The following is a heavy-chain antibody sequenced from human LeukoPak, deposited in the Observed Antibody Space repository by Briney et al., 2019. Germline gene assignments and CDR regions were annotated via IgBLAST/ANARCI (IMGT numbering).Heavy chain of an antibody. J-gene: IGHJ3*02. CDR3: ARDPQAWETAFDI. CDR1: GFTFSSYA. V-gene: IGHV3-48*03. D-gene: IGHD1-26*01. Sequence: GGSLRLSCSASGFTFSSYAMHWVRQAPGKGLEWVSYISSSGSAIYYADSVKGRFTISRDNAKNSLYLQMNSLRAEDMAVYYCARDPQAWETAFDIWGQGTMVTVSS. CDR2: ISSSGSAI.